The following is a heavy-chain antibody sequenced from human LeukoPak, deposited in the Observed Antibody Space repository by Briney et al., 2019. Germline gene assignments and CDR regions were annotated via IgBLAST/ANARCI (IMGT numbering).Heavy chain of an antibody. V-gene: IGHV3-23*01. CDR1: GFTFSSYA. CDR3: AKGPAPYCSGGTCYSPYWYFDL. CDR2: ITNNATRT. D-gene: IGHD2-15*01. J-gene: IGHJ2*01. Sequence: PGGSLRLSCAASGFTFSSYAMSWVRQAPGKGLEWVSSITNNATRTNYADSVKGRFSVSRDNSKNTLYLQVNSLRAEDTAVCYCAKGPAPYCSGGTCYSPYWYFDLWGRGTLVTVSS.